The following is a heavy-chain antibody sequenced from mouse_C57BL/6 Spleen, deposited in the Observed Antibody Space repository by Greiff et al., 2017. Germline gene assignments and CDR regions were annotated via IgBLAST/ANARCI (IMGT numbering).Heavy chain of an antibody. D-gene: IGHD1-1*01. J-gene: IGHJ4*01. Sequence: ESGPGLVKPSQSLSLTCSVTGYSITSGYYWNWIRQFPGNKLEWMGYISYDGSNNYNPSLKNRISITRDTSKNQFFLKLNSVTTEDTATYYCARPGYYGSSWMDYWGQGTSVTVSS. CDR3: ARPGYYGSSWMDY. V-gene: IGHV3-6*01. CDR1: GYSITSGYY. CDR2: ISYDGSN.